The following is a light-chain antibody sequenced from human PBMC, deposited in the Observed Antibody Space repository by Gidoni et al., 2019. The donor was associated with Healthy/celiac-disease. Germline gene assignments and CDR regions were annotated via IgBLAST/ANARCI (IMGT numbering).Light chain of an antibody. CDR3: QSADSSGTWR. V-gene: IGLV3-25*03. CDR2: KDS. J-gene: IGLJ3*02. Sequence: SYELTQPPSVSVSPGQTARITCYGDALPKQYAYWYQRKPGQAPVLVIYKDSERPSGIPERFSGSSSGTTVTLTISGVQAEDEADYYCQSADSSGTWRFGGGTKLTVL. CDR1: ALPKQY.